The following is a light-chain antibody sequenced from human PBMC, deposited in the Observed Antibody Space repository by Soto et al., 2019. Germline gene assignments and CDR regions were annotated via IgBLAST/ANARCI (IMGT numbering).Light chain of an antibody. V-gene: IGKV1-5*01. CDR1: QSISAW. CDR2: DGF. CDR3: QHYETYSST. Sequence: DIQITQSPSSLSASVGDSVTITCRASQSISAWLAWYQQNSGIAAKVLIYDGFNLESGGPSRFRGGGSGTDFTLTISSLQPDDSATYYCQHYETYSSTFGQGPKVDI. J-gene: IGKJ1*01.